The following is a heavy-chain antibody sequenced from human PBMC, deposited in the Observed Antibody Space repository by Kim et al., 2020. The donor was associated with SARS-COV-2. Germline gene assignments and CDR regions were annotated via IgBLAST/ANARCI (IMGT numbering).Heavy chain of an antibody. CDR1: GFTFSSYS. J-gene: IGHJ4*02. CDR2: ISSSSSYI. CDR3: ARAMTKYYYDSSRDY. D-gene: IGHD3-22*01. V-gene: IGHV3-21*01. Sequence: GGSLRLSCAASGFTFSSYSMNWVRQAPGKGLEWVSSISSSSSYIYYADSVKGRFTISRDNAKNSLYLQMNSLRAEDTAVYYCARAMTKYYYDSSRDYWGQGTLVTVSS.